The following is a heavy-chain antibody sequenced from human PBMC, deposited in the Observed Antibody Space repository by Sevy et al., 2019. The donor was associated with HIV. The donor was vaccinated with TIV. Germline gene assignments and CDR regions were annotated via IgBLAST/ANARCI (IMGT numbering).Heavy chain of an antibody. V-gene: IGHV3-74*01. J-gene: IGHJ6*03. CDR1: GFTFSSYW. D-gene: IGHD2-15*01. CDR3: ARAPNLGYCSGGSCYSLNYYYYMDV. Sequence: GGSLRLSCAASGFTFSSYWMHWVRQAPGKGLVWVSRINSDGSSTSYADSVKGRFTISRDNAKNTLYLQMNSLIAEDTAVYYCARAPNLGYCSGGSCYSLNYYYYMDVWGKGTTVTVSS. CDR2: INSDGSST.